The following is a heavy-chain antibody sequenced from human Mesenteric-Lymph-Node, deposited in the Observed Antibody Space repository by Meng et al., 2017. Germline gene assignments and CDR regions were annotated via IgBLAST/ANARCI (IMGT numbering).Heavy chain of an antibody. J-gene: IGHJ4*02. CDR3: ARERRGYYYDSSGLDY. CDR2: INHSGST. V-gene: IGHV4-34*01. Sequence: ESLKISCAASGFTFSGYYWSWIRQPPGKGLEWIGEINHSGSTNYNPSLKSRVTISVDTSKNQFSLKLSSVTAADTAVYYCARERRGYYYDSSGLDYWGQGTLVTVSS. D-gene: IGHD3-22*01. CDR1: GFTFSGYY.